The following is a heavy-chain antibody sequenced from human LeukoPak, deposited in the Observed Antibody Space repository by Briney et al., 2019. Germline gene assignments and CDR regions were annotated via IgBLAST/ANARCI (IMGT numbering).Heavy chain of an antibody. D-gene: IGHD1-1*01. CDR3: ARDHNWNSLDY. CDR1: GFTFCNFG. V-gene: IGHV3-33*01. J-gene: IGHJ4*02. CDR2: IWYDGSNK. Sequence: GGSLRLSCAASGFTFCNFGMHWVRQAPGKGLEWVAIIWYDGSNKYYADSVKGRFTISRDNSKKTVHLQMNSLRAEDTAVYYCARDHNWNSLDYWGQGTLVTVSS.